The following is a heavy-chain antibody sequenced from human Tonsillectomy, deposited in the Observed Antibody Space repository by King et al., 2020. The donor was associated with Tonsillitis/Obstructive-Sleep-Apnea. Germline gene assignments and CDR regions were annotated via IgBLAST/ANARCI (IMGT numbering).Heavy chain of an antibody. CDR1: GGSFSGYS. CDR2: INHSGST. CDR3: ASGPAIVTTDFDY. Sequence: VQLQQWGAGLLKPSETLSLTCTVYGGSFSGYSWSWIRQPPGKGLEWIGEINHSGSTNYNPSLKSRVTITVDTSKNQFSLKLSCVTAADTTVYYCASGPAIVTTDFDYWGQGTLVTVSA. D-gene: IGHD5-12*01. V-gene: IGHV4-34*01. J-gene: IGHJ4*02.